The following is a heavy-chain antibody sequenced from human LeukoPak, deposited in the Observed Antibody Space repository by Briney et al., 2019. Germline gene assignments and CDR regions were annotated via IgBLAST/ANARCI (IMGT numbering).Heavy chain of an antibody. CDR1: GGSISNYY. CDR3: ARYRSGDAFDI. CDR2: IYSSGST. D-gene: IGHD1-26*01. V-gene: IGHV4-4*07. J-gene: IGHJ3*02. Sequence: SETLSLTCSVSGGSISNYYWSWIRQPAGKGLEWMAHIYSSGSTNYNPSLKSRVTMSVDTSKNQFSLRLSSVTAADSDVYYCARYRSGDAFDIWGQGTMVTVSS.